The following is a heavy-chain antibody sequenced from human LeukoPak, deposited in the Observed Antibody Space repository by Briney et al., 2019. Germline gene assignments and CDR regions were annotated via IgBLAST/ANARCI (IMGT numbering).Heavy chain of an antibody. CDR1: GFTLSDYY. Sequence: GGSLRLSCAASGFTLSDYYMSWIRQAPGKGLEWVSYISSSSSYTNYADSVKGRFTISRDNAKNSLYLQMNSLRAVDTAVYYCAREALRSGKRGYYFDYWGQGTLVTVSS. V-gene: IGHV3-11*05. CDR2: ISSSSSYT. J-gene: IGHJ4*02. CDR3: AREALRSGKRGYYFDY. D-gene: IGHD4-17*01.